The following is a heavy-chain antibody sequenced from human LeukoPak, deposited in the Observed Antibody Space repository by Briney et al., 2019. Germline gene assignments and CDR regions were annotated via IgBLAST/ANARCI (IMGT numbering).Heavy chain of an antibody. CDR2: ISYDGSNK. CDR3: AKGRRYCSGGSCYHGDY. D-gene: IGHD2-15*01. V-gene: IGHV3-30*18. J-gene: IGHJ4*02. Sequence: PGGSLRLSCAASGFTFSSYGMHWVRQAPGKGLEWVAVISYDGSNKYYADSVKGRFTISRDNSKNTLYLQMNSLRAEDTAVYYCAKGRRYCSGGSCYHGDYWGQGTLVTVSS. CDR1: GFTFSSYG.